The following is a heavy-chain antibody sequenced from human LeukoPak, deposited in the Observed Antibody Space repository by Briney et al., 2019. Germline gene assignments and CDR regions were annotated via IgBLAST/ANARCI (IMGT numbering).Heavy chain of an antibody. Sequence: GGSLRLSCAASGFTFSSYWMHWVRQVPGKGLVWVSRINSDGSNTRYADSVKGRFTISRDNAKNTLYLQMNSLRAEDTAVYYCAKGTGGYSSGCFDYWGQGTLVTVSS. D-gene: IGHD6-19*01. CDR1: GFTFSSYW. CDR2: INSDGSNT. CDR3: AKGTGGYSSGCFDY. J-gene: IGHJ4*02. V-gene: IGHV3-74*01.